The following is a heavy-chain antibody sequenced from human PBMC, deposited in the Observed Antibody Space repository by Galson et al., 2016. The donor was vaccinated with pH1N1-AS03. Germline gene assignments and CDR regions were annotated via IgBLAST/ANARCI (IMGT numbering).Heavy chain of an antibody. Sequence: TLSLTCSVSGDSTRSNSYYWSWIRQPAGKGLEWIGHIHSSGNTNYNPSLKSRVSISLDTSNNRISLKVTSATAADTAVYYCARYYFEFLLEVVAVTGTEMGAFDIWGQGTVVTVSS. D-gene: IGHD6-19*01. CDR1: GDSTRSNSYY. J-gene: IGHJ3*02. V-gene: IGHV4-61*09. CDR2: IHSSGNT. CDR3: ARYYFEFLLEVVAVTGTEMGAFDI.